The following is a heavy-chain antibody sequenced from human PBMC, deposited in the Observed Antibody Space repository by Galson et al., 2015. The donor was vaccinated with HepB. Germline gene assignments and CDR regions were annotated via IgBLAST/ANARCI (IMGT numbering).Heavy chain of an antibody. Sequence: GEAAGVIVGCNSLRWVRQAPGKGLEWVSVIYTGGRTYYADSVEGRFTISRDNSKNTLYLQMNSLRAEDTAVYYCAREKAGRGYGYYGMDVWGQGTTVTVSS. CDR3: AREKAGRGYGYYGMDV. CDR1: GVIVGCNS. D-gene: IGHD5-12*01. CDR2: IYTGGRT. J-gene: IGHJ6*02. V-gene: IGHV3-53*01.